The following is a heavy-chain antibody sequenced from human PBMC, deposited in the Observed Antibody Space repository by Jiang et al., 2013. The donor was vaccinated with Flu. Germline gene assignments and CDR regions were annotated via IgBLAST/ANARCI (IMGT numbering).Heavy chain of an antibody. V-gene: IGHV4-39*07. CDR2: IYSGVST. D-gene: IGHD6-19*01. Sequence: GSGLVKPSETLSLTCTVSGGSVSSSSYYWGWIRQPPGKGLEWIGSIYSGVSTDYNPSLEGRVTMSVDTSKNQFSLRLSSVTAADTAVYYCARDRRTYSSLWFANWFDPWGPGTLVTVSS. CDR3: ARDRRTYSSLWFANWFDP. J-gene: IGHJ5*02. CDR1: GGSVSSSSYY.